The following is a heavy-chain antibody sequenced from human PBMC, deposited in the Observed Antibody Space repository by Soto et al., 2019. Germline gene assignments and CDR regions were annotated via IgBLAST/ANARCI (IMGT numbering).Heavy chain of an antibody. CDR1: GFTFSTYG. V-gene: IGHV3-33*01. J-gene: IGHJ4*02. CDR3: VRFFDTYQLDS. D-gene: IGHD3-9*01. CDR2: IWPDGSKT. Sequence: QVQLVESGGGVVQPGRSLRLSCAASGFTFSTYGMHWVRQAPGKGLEWVALIWPDGSKTYHADSVKGRFTISRDNSKNPLSLQMNSLRVEDTAVDHFVRFFDTYQLDSGGQGTLVTVS.